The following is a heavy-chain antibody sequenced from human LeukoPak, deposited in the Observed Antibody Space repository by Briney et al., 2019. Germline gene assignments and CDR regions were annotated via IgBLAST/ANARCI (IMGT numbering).Heavy chain of an antibody. CDR3: TTVYSDSGGFYFNHCDY. CDR2: IKSKTDGETT. V-gene: IGHV3-15*01. Sequence: PGGSLRLSCAASGFTVSNAWMSWVRQAPGKGLEWVGCIKSKTDGETTDYAAPVKGRFTISRDDSKDTLYLQMNSLKTEDTAVYYCTTVYSDSGGFYFNHCDYWGQGTLVTVST. CDR1: GFTVSNAW. D-gene: IGHD3-22*01. J-gene: IGHJ4*02.